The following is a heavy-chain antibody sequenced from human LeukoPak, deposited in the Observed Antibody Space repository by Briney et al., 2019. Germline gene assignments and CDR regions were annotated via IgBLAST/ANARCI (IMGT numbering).Heavy chain of an antibody. V-gene: IGHV3-23*01. CDR1: GFTFSSYA. Sequence: GGSLRLSCAASGFTFSSYAMSWVRQAPGKGLEWVSAISATASNTYYADSVKGRFTISRDNSKSTLYLQMNSLRVDDTAVYYCAKDWYNFLNYFDYWGQGSLVTVSS. CDR2: ISATASNT. CDR3: AKDWYNFLNYFDY. J-gene: IGHJ4*02. D-gene: IGHD1-1*01.